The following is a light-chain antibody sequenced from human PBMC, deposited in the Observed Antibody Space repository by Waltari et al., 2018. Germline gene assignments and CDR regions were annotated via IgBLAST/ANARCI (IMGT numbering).Light chain of an antibody. CDR2: LGS. CDR1: QSLLHSNGYTY. CDR3: MQALQTPPA. V-gene: IGKV2-28*01. J-gene: IGKJ4*01. Sequence: DIVMTQSPLSLPVTPGEPASISCRSSQSLLHSNGYTYLDWYLQKPGQSAQLLIYLGSNRASGVPDRFSGSGSGTDFTLKISRVEAEDVGVYYCMQALQTPPAFGGGTKVEIK.